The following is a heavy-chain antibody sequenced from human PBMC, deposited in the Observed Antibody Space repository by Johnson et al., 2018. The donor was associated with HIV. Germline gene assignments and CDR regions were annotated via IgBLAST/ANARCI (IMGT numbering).Heavy chain of an antibody. CDR1: GFTFSSYW. Sequence: VQLVESGGGLVQPGGSLRLSCAASGFTFSSYWMSWVRQAPGKGLEWVANIKQDGSEKYYVDSVKGRFTISRDNAKNSLYLQMNSLRAEDTAVYYCAREGGIAAAGNDAIDLWGQGTMVTVAS. CDR2: IKQDGSEK. CDR3: AREGGIAAAGNDAIDL. J-gene: IGHJ3*01. D-gene: IGHD6-13*01. V-gene: IGHV3-7*01.